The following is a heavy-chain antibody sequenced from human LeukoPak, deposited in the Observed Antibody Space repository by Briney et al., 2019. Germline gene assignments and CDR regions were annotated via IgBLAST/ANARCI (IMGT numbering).Heavy chain of an antibody. J-gene: IGHJ6*04. CDR3: ARGLRYFDWFYYYGMDV. CDR2: INHSGST. CDR1: GGSFSGYY. D-gene: IGHD3-9*01. Sequence: PSETLSLTCAVYGGSFSGYYWSWIRQPPGKGLEWIGEINHSGSTNYNPSLKSRVTISVDTSKNQFSLKLGSVTAADTAVYYCARGLRYFDWFYYYGMDVWGKGTTVTVSS. V-gene: IGHV4-34*01.